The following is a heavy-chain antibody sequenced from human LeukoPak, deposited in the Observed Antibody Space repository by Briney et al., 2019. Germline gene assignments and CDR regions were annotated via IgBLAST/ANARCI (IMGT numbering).Heavy chain of an antibody. D-gene: IGHD4-17*01. CDR1: GFTFSRNV. Sequence: QPGGSLRLSCGASGFTFSRNVIHWVRQAPGRGLEWVANVNQDGTEQYYVDSVRGRFTISRDNAKNSLYLQMNSLRDEDTALYYCARRAYDYGDFFDYWGQGTLVTVSS. J-gene: IGHJ4*02. CDR2: VNQDGTEQ. CDR3: ARRAYDYGDFFDY. V-gene: IGHV3-7*01.